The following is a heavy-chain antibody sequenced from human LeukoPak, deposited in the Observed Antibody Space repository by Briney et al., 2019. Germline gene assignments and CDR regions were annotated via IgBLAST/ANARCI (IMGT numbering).Heavy chain of an antibody. Sequence: GESLKISCKGSGYSFTSYWIGWVRQMPGKGLEWMGIIYPGDSDTRYSPSFQGQVTISADKSISTAYLQWSNLKASDTAMYYCARPRGGSYRTYYFDYWGQGTLVTVSS. J-gene: IGHJ4*02. D-gene: IGHD1-26*01. CDR2: IYPGDSDT. CDR3: ARPRGGSYRTYYFDY. V-gene: IGHV5-51*01. CDR1: GYSFTSYW.